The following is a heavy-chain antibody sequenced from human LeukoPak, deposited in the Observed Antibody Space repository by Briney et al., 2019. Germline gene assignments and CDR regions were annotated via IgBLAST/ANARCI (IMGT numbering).Heavy chain of an antibody. CDR1: GGSISSSSYY. D-gene: IGHD3-3*01. CDR3: ARDGNTYYDFWSGYNNWFDP. CDR2: IYYSGST. Sequence: KPSETLSLTCTVSGGSISSSSYYWGWIRQPPGKGLEWIGSIYYSGSTYYNPSLKSRVTISVDTSKNQFSLKLSSVTAADTAVYYCARDGNTYYDFWSGYNNWFDPWGQGALVTVSS. V-gene: IGHV4-39*07. J-gene: IGHJ5*02.